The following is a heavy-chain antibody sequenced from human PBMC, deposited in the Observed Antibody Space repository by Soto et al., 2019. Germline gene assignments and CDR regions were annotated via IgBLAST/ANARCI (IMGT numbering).Heavy chain of an antibody. D-gene: IGHD2-2*01. Sequence: GGSLRLSCAASGFTFSSYAMSWVRQAPGKGLEWVSAISGSGGSTYYADSVKGRFTISRDNSKNTLYLQMNSLRAEDTAVYYCAKDLSVVPAAIFWFDPWGQGTLVTVSS. J-gene: IGHJ5*02. V-gene: IGHV3-23*01. CDR3: AKDLSVVPAAIFWFDP. CDR1: GFTFSSYA. CDR2: ISGSGGST.